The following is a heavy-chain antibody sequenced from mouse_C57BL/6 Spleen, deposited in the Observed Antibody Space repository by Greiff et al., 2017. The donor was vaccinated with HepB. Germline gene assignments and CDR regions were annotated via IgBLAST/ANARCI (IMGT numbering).Heavy chain of an antibody. D-gene: IGHD1-1*01. CDR1: GFTFSIYA. J-gene: IGHJ1*03. CDR3: ARDRGYGSSYGWYFDV. V-gene: IGHV5-4*01. Sequence: EVMLVESGGGLVKPGGSLKLSCAASGFTFSIYAMSWVRQTPEKRLEWVATISDGGSYTYYPDNVKGRFTISRDNAKNNLYLQMSHLKSEDTAMYYCARDRGYGSSYGWYFDVGGTGTTVPVSS. CDR2: ISDGGSYT.